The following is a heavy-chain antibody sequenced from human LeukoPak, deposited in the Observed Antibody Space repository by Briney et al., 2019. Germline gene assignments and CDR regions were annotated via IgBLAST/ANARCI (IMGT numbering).Heavy chain of an antibody. Sequence: PGGSLRLSCAASGFTFSSYAMSWVRQAPGKGLEWVSAISGSGGSTYYADPVKGRFTISRDNSKNTLYLQMNSLRAEDTAVYYCAKVTVAHFRYYFDYWGQGTLVTVSS. J-gene: IGHJ4*02. CDR3: AKVTVAHFRYYFDY. CDR2: ISGSGGST. D-gene: IGHD3-22*01. CDR1: GFTFSSYA. V-gene: IGHV3-23*01.